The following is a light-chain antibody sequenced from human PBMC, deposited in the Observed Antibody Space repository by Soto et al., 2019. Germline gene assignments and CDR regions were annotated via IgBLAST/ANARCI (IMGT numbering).Light chain of an antibody. V-gene: IGKV1-5*01. Sequence: IQMTQSPSTLSASVGDRVTITCRASHSISSWLAWYQQKPGKAPKLLIYDASSLESGVPSRFSGSGSGTEFTLTISSLQPDDFATYYCQQYNSYSWTFGQGTTVEIK. CDR3: QQYNSYSWT. J-gene: IGKJ1*01. CDR2: DAS. CDR1: HSISSW.